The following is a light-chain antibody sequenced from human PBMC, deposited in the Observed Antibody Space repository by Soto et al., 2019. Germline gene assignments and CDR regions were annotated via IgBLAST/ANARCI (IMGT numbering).Light chain of an antibody. Sequence: SYELTQPPSVSVAPGKTARITCGGNNIGSKSVHWYQQKPGQAPVLVIYYDSDRPSGIPERFSGSNSGNTATLNISRVEAGDEADYYCQVWDSSSDHPVFGTGTKVTVL. V-gene: IGLV3-21*04. CDR2: YDS. CDR3: QVWDSSSDHPV. CDR1: NIGSKS. J-gene: IGLJ1*01.